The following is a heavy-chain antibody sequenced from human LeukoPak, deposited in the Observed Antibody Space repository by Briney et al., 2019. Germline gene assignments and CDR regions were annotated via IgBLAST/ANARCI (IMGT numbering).Heavy chain of an antibody. V-gene: IGHV4-39*01. J-gene: IGHJ4*02. CDR2: IYYSGNT. D-gene: IGHD3-22*01. Sequence: PSETLSLTCTVSGDSISTSNSYWGWIRQPPGKGLEWIGSIYYSGNTYYNASLKSRVTISVDTSKNQFSLKLTSVTAADTAVYYCAMSITMIIVIIKRPPTIDYWGQGTLVTVSS. CDR3: AMSITMIIVIIKRPPTIDY. CDR1: GDSISTSNSY.